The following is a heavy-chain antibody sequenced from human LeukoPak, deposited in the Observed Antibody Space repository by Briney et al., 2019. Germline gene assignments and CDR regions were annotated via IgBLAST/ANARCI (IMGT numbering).Heavy chain of an antibody. CDR3: VRGAPFDY. Sequence: GGSLRLSCAASGFTFSNYWMHWIRQAPGNGLIWVSRIDSDGSSTAYADSVKGRFTISRDNAKNTLYLQMNSLRVEDTAVYYCVRGAPFDYWGQGILVTVSS. J-gene: IGHJ4*02. V-gene: IGHV3-74*01. CDR1: GFTFSNYW. CDR2: IDSDGSST.